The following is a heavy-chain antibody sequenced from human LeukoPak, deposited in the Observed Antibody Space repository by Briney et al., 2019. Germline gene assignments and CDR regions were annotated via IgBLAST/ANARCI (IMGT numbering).Heavy chain of an antibody. CDR1: GYTFTSYG. D-gene: IGHD2-2*01. J-gene: IGHJ5*02. Sequence: ASVKVSCKPSGYTFTSYGISWVRQAPGQGLEWMGWISAYNGNTNYAQKLQGRVTMTTDTSTSTAYMELRSLRSDDTAVYYCARALYCSSTSCSENWFDPWGQGTLVTVSS. V-gene: IGHV1-18*01. CDR2: ISAYNGNT. CDR3: ARALYCSSTSCSENWFDP.